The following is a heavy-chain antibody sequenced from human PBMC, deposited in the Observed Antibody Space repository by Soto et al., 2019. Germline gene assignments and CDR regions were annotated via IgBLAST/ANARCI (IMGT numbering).Heavy chain of an antibody. CDR1: GYTFTSYG. CDR2: ISAYNGST. J-gene: IGHJ4*02. V-gene: IGHV1-18*01. CDR3: ARGPPSYYDSSGYYKYFDY. D-gene: IGHD3-22*01. Sequence: QVQLVQSGAEVKKPGASVKVSCKASGYTFTSYGISWVRQAPGQGLEWMGWISAYNGSTNYAQKLQGRVTMTTDTSTSTAYMELRSLRSDDTAVYYCARGPPSYYDSSGYYKYFDYWGQGTLVTVSS.